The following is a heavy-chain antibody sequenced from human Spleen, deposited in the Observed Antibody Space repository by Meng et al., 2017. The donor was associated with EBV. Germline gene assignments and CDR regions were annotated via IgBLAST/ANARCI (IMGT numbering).Heavy chain of an antibody. CDR3: ARENYYASSGYYFPDY. CDR1: GFTFNSYV. J-gene: IGHJ4*02. D-gene: IGHD3-22*01. Sequence: GRSLVVAYGVSGFTFNSYVIYWVRPAPGKGVDWVTVMSYDGSNECCADSVKGRFTISRDNAKNSLYLEMNSLRGEDTAVYYCARENYYASSGYYFPDYWGQGTLVTVSS. V-gene: IGHV3-30*03. CDR2: MSYDGSNE.